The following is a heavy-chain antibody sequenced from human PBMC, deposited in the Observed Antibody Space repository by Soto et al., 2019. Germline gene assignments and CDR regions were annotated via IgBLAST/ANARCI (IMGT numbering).Heavy chain of an antibody. CDR3: AHSDSRLSHSLDY. Sequence: SGPTLVNPTQTLTLTCTFSGFSLSSDGAAVSWVRQPPGKALEWLALIYWDDDKRYSPSLKSRLTITKDTPNNQVVLTMTSMDPSDTATNFCAHSDSRLSHSLDYWGQGSLVTVSS. CDR1: GFSLSSDGAA. D-gene: IGHD4-4*01. J-gene: IGHJ4*02. CDR2: IYWDDDK. V-gene: IGHV2-5*02.